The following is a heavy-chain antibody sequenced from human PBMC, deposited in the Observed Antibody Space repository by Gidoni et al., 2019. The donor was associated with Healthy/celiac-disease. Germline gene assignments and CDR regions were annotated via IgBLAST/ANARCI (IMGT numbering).Heavy chain of an antibody. CDR2: IYYSGRT. CDR1: GGSIRSGGYY. CDR3: ASGYYDILTGYFPFDY. D-gene: IGHD3-9*01. V-gene: IGHV4-31*03. J-gene: IGHJ4*02. Sequence: QVQLQESGPGLVKPSQTLSLTCTVSGGSIRSGGYYWSWIRQHPGKGLEWIGYIYYSGRTYSNPSLKSRVTISVDTSKNQFSLKLSSVTAADTAVYYCASGYYDILTGYFPFDYWGQGTLVTVSS.